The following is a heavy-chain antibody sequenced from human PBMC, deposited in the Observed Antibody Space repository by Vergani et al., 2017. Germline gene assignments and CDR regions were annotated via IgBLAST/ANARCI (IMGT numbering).Heavy chain of an antibody. Sequence: QLQLQESGPGLVKPSETLSLTCTVSGGSISSSSYYWGWIRQPPGKGLEWIGSIYYSGSTYYNPALKSRVTISVDTSKNQFSLKLSSVTAADTAVYYCARDGTDCWSFNWFDPWGQGTLVTVSS. V-gene: IGHV4-39*07. CDR1: GGSISSSSYY. J-gene: IGHJ5*02. CDR2: IYYSGST. CDR3: ARDGTDCWSFNWFDP. D-gene: IGHD3-3*01.